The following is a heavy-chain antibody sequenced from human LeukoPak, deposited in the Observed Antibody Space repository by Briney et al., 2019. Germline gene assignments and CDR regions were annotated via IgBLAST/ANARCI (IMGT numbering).Heavy chain of an antibody. D-gene: IGHD3-3*01. Sequence: GASVKVSCKASGGTFGSYALSWVRQAPGQGLEWMGGIIPIFSHANSPQKFQGRVTITADGSTSPVYMELSSLRSEDTAVYYCATSPYYDFWSGHNGAFDIWGQGTMVIVSS. J-gene: IGHJ3*02. V-gene: IGHV1-69*13. CDR1: GGTFGSYA. CDR3: ATSPYYDFWSGHNGAFDI. CDR2: IIPIFSHA.